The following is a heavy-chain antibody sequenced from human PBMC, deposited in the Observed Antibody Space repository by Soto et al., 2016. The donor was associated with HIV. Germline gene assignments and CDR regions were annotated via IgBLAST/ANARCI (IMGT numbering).Heavy chain of an antibody. CDR1: GYTFTDYH. Sequence: QVQLVQSGTEVKKPGVSVKVSCKASGYTFTDYHMHWVRQAPGQGLEWMGWINSTSGGTNYAQKYLGRVTMTRDTSISTIYMEMKWLRSDDTAVYYCARAGNDAFDIWGQGTMVTVSS. J-gene: IGHJ3*02. CDR3: ARAGNDAFDI. CDR2: INSTSGGT. V-gene: IGHV1-2*02.